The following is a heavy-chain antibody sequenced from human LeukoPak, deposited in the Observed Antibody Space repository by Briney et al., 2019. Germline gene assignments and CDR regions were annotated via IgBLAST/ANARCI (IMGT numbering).Heavy chain of an antibody. CDR3: ARDYYDSSGYYDPGFDY. CDR2: INTNTGNP. Sequence: ASVKVSCKASGYTFTSYAMNWVRQAPGQGLEWMGWINTNTGNPTYAQGFTGRFVFSLDTSVSTAYLQISSLKAEDTAVYYCARDYYDSSGYYDPGFDYWGQGTLVTVSS. CDR1: GYTFTSYA. V-gene: IGHV7-4-1*02. D-gene: IGHD3-22*01. J-gene: IGHJ4*02.